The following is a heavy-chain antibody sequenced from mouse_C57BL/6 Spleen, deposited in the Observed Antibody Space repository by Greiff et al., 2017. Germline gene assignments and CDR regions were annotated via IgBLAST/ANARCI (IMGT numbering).Heavy chain of an antibody. D-gene: IGHD1-1*01. V-gene: IGHV1-80*01. CDR3: ARERGITSDFDY. CDR1: GYAFSSYW. CDR2: IYPGDGDT. J-gene: IGHJ2*01. Sequence: VQLQQSGAELVKPGASVKISCKASGYAFSSYWMNWVKQRPGKGLEWIGQIYPGDGDTNYNGKFKGKATLTADKSSSTAYMQLSSLTSEDFAVYFCARERGITSDFDYWGQGTTLTVSS.